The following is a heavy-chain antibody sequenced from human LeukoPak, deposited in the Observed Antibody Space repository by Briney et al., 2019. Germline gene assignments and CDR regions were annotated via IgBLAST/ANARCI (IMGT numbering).Heavy chain of an antibody. D-gene: IGHD3-22*01. J-gene: IGHJ4*02. CDR2: INHSGST. CDR1: GGSFSGYY. Sequence: PSETLSLTCAVYGGSFSGYYWSWIRQPPGKGLEWIGEINHSGSTNYNPSLKSRVTISVDTSKNQFSLKLSSVTAADTAVYYCAGTEPGQYYDSSYYFDYWGQGTLVTVSS. CDR3: AGTEPGQYYDSSYYFDY. V-gene: IGHV4-34*01.